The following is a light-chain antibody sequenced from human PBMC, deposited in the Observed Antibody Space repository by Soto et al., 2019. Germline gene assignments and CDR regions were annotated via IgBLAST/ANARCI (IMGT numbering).Light chain of an antibody. J-gene: IGKJ4*01. Sequence: IQLTQSPSSLSASVGDRVTITCRASQGITSYLGWYQQKPGKAPKRLIYGASNLQSGVPSRFIGSGFGTEFTLTISSLQPDDFATYYWLQHKSYPFTFGRGTKVEIK. V-gene: IGKV1-17*01. CDR3: LQHKSYPFT. CDR2: GAS. CDR1: QGITSY.